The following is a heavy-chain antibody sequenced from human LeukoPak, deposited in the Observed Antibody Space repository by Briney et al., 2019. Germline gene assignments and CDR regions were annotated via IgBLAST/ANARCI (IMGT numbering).Heavy chain of an antibody. V-gene: IGHV1-8*01. CDR2: MNPNSGNT. Sequence: ASVNVSCNASGYTFTSYDINWVRHATGQGLEWMGWMNPNSGNTGYAQKFQGRVTMTRNTSISTAYMELSSLRSEDTAVYYCARRKISDQLEGSDYWGQGTLVTVSS. CDR3: ARRKISDQLEGSDY. CDR1: GYTFTSYD. J-gene: IGHJ4*02. D-gene: IGHD1-1*01.